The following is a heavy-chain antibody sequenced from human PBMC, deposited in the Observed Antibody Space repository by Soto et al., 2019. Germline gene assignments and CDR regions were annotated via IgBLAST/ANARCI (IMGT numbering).Heavy chain of an antibody. CDR1: GLTFTSSA. CDR3: AADATAWQQMVPSDY. CDR2: IAVGSGYT. D-gene: IGHD2-8*01. Sequence: SVKVSCKASGLTFTSSAFQWVRQARGQRLEWIGWIAVGSGYTNYAQRFQDRVTLTRDMSTATTYMELSRLTSEDTAIYYCAADATAWQQMVPSDYWGQGTLVTVSS. V-gene: IGHV1-58*01. J-gene: IGHJ4*02.